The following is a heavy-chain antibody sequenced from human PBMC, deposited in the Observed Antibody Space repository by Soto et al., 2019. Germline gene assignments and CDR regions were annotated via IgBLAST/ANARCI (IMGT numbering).Heavy chain of an antibody. CDR1: GFNFRNDA. D-gene: IGHD3-16*01. CDR2: IHGNGGGT. V-gene: IGHV3-23*01. CDR3: LRDAVPQNGVWDCFDP. J-gene: IGHJ5*02. Sequence: ESGGGLVQPGGSLRLSCAASGFNFRNDAMSWVRQAPGRGLEWVSSIHGNGGGTYYADSVKGRFTVSRDDSKELLYLQLNSLRVDDTAMYYCLRDAVPQNGVWDCFDPWGKGTLVTVSS.